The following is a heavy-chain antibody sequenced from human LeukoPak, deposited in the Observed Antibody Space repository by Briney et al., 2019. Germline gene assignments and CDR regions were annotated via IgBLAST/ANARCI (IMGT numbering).Heavy chain of an antibody. Sequence: PGGSLRLSCEASGFSFSNYGMHWVRQAPAKGLAWVAFIRHDGSDQRYAESVKRRFIISRDNSKSTLYLQMNSLSPDDAGVFYCAKDQCSNTRCYGSPGYWGQGTLVTVSS. CDR1: GFSFSNYG. V-gene: IGHV3-30*02. CDR3: AKDQCSNTRCYGSPGY. J-gene: IGHJ4*02. D-gene: IGHD2-2*01. CDR2: IRHDGSDQ.